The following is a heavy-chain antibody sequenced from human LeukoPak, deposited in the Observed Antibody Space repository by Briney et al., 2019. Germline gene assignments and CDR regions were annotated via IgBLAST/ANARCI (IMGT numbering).Heavy chain of an antibody. CDR2: ISTGGGNT. CDR3: AKDGGLWVSAHWGDS. Sequence: GGSLRLSCAASGFTFSSYAMSWVRQAPGKGLKWVSTISTGGGNTYYADSVKGRFTVSRDDSKNTLYLQMNSLRAEDTAVYYCAKDGGLWVSAHWGDSWGRGTLVTVSS. D-gene: IGHD7-27*01. J-gene: IGHJ5*01. CDR1: GFTFSSYA. V-gene: IGHV3-23*01.